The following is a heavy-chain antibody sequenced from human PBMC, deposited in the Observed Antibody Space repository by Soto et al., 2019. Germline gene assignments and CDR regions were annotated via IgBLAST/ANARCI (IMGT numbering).Heavy chain of an antibody. CDR3: ARDPPAAPQGYNWFDP. V-gene: IGHV3-11*06. J-gene: IGHJ5*02. CDR2: ISSSSSYT. Sequence: GGSLRLSCAASGFTFSDYYMSWIRQAPGKGLEWVSYISSSSSYTNYADSVKGRFTISRDNAKNSLYLQMNSLRAEDTAVYYCARDPPAAPQGYNWFDPWGQGTLVTVSS. D-gene: IGHD6-13*01. CDR1: GFTFSDYY.